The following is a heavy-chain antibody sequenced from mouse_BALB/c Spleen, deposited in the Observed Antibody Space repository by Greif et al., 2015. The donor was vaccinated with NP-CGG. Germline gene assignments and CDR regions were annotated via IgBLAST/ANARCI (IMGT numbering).Heavy chain of an antibody. CDR1: GFTFSSYA. D-gene: IGHD2-4*01. CDR3: ARGHYDYDLYAMDY. Sequence: EVKLMESGGGLVKPGGSLKLSCAASGFTFSSYAMSWVRQTPEKRLEWVASISSGGSTYYPDSVKGRFTIPRDNARNILYLQMSSLRSEDTAMYYCARGHYDYDLYAMDYWGQGTSVTVSS. CDR2: ISSGGST. J-gene: IGHJ4*01. V-gene: IGHV5-6-5*01.